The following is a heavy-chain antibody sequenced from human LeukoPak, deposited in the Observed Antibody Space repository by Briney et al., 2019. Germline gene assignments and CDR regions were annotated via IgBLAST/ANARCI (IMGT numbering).Heavy chain of an antibody. CDR2: ITSDGSST. Sequence: GGSLRLSCAASGFTFSSYGMSWVRQAPGKGLVWVARITSDGSSTTYAESVKGRFTISRDNAKNTLYLQMNSLRAEDTAVYYCARDSYSSSWQRDWFDPWGQGTLVTVSS. CDR3: ARDSYSSSWQRDWFDP. V-gene: IGHV3-74*03. D-gene: IGHD6-13*01. J-gene: IGHJ5*02. CDR1: GFTFSSYG.